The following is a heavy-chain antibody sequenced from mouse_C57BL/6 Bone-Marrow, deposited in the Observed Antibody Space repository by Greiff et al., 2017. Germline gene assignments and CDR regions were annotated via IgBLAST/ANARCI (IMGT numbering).Heavy chain of an antibody. V-gene: IGHV14-4*01. CDR3: SSFDGNYFDF. Sequence: EVKLVESGAELVRPGASVKLSCTASGFNIKDDYIHWVKQRPEQGLEWIGWIDPEIGDTEYASKFQGKATITSDTSSNTAYIQLSRLTSEDTAVYYCSSFDGNYFDFWGQGTPLTVAS. D-gene: IGHD2-3*01. CDR2: IDPEIGDT. CDR1: GFNIKDDY. J-gene: IGHJ2*01.